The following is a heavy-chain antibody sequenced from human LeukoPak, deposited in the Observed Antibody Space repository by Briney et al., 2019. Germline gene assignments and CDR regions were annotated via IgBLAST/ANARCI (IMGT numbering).Heavy chain of an antibody. V-gene: IGHV4-34*01. D-gene: IGHD3-16*01. Sequence: SETLSLTCAVYGGSFSGYYWSWIRQPPGKGLEWIGEINHSGSTNYNPSLKSRVTISVDTSKNQFSLKLSSVTAADTAVYYCAKDWGRQGRAFDIWGQGTMVTVSS. J-gene: IGHJ3*02. CDR2: INHSGST. CDR3: AKDWGRQGRAFDI. CDR1: GGSFSGYY.